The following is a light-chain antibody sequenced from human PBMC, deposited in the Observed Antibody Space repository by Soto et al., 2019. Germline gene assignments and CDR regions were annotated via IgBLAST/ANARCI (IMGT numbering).Light chain of an antibody. CDR2: DVS. CDR3: SSYTSSSTLV. V-gene: IGLV2-14*01. J-gene: IGLJ1*01. CDR1: SSYVGGYNY. Sequence: QSALAQPTSVSGSTGQSITISCTGTSSYVGGYNYVSWYQQHPGKAPKLMIYDVSNRPSGVSNRFSGSKSGNTASLTISGLQAEDEADYYCSSYTSSSTLVFGTGTKVTVL.